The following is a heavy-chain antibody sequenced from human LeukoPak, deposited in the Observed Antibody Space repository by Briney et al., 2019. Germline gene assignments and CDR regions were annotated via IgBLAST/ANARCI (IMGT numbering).Heavy chain of an antibody. V-gene: IGHV1-2*06. CDR1: GYTFTGYY. CDR3: ARVWGAGYFDY. D-gene: IGHD3-16*01. J-gene: IGHJ4*02. Sequence: ASVKVSCKASGYTFTGYYMHWVRQAPGQGLEWMGRINPNSGGTNYTQKFQGRVTMTRDTSISTAYMELSRVRSNDTAVYYCARVWGAGYFDYWGQGTLVTVSS. CDR2: INPNSGGT.